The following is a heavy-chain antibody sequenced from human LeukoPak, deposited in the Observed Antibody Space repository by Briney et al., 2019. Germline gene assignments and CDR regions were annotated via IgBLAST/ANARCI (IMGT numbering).Heavy chain of an antibody. CDR3: AKDTSGLGNAFDI. CDR1: GFTFDDYA. Sequence: GGSLRLSCAASGFTFDDYAMHWVRQAPGKGLEWVSGISWNSGSIGYVDSVKGRFTISRDNAKNSLYLQMNSLRAEDTALYYCAKDTSGLGNAFDIWGQGTMVTVSS. J-gene: IGHJ3*02. V-gene: IGHV3-9*01. D-gene: IGHD6-19*01. CDR2: ISWNSGSI.